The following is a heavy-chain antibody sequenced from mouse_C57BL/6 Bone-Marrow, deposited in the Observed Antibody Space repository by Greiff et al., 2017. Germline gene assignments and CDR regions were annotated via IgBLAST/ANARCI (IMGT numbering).Heavy chain of an antibody. J-gene: IGHJ3*01. CDR2: INPSTGGT. Sequence: VHVKQSGPELVKPGASVKISCKASGYSFTGYYMNWVKQSPEKSLEWIGEINPSTGGTTYNQKFKAKATLTVDKSSSTAYMQLQSLTSEDDAVYYCARKDGNYFAYGGQGTLVTVSA. CDR1: GYSFTGYY. V-gene: IGHV1-42*01. D-gene: IGHD2-1*01. CDR3: ARKDGNYFAY.